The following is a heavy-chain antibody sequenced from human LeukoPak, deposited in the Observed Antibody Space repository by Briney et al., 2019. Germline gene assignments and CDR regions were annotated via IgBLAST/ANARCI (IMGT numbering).Heavy chain of an antibody. V-gene: IGHV4-39*07. CDR2: IYYSGST. CDR3: AKSNGYGLIDI. J-gene: IGHJ3*02. D-gene: IGHD3-10*01. Sequence: PSETLSLTCTVSGGSISSSSYYWGWIRQPPGTGLEGIESIYYSGSTYYNPSLKSRVTITVDTYRNQFSLKLNSVTAADTAVYYCAKSNGYGLIDISGQGTMVTVSS. CDR1: GGSISSSSYY.